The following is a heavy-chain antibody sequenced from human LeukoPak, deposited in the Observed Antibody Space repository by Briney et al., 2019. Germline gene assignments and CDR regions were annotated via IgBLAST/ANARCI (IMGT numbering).Heavy chain of an antibody. CDR3: AGELFSRNISRTVGLDP. V-gene: IGHV1-69*05. D-gene: IGHD3-3*02. J-gene: IGHJ5*02. CDR1: GGTFSSYA. Sequence: GASVKLSCKASGGTFSSYAISWVRQAPGQGLEWMGGIIPIFGTAHYAQKFQGRVTITTDISTDTAYMELSSQRSGDTAVYYCAGELFSRNISRTVGLDPWGQGTLVTVSS. CDR2: IIPIFGTA.